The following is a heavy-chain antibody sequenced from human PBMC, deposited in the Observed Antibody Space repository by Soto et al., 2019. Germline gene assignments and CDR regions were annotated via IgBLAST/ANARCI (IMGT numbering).Heavy chain of an antibody. D-gene: IGHD6-6*01. CDR1: GYSFTSYW. V-gene: IGHV5-51*01. J-gene: IGHJ3*02. Sequence: GESLKISCKGSGYSFTSYWIGWVRQMPGKGLEWMGIIYPGDSDTRYSPSFQGQVTISADKSISTAYLQWSSLKASDTAMYYCARPRTPLYSSSFGDAFDIWGQGTMVTVSS. CDR2: IYPGDSDT. CDR3: ARPRTPLYSSSFGDAFDI.